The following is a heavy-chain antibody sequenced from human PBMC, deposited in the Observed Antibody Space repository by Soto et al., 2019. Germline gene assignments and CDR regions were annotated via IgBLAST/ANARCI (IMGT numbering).Heavy chain of an antibody. J-gene: IGHJ5*02. Sequence: ASVKVSCKASGYTFTGYYMHWVRQAPGQGLEWMGWINPNRGGTNYAQKFQGRVTMTRDTSISTAYMELSRLRSDDTAVYYCARGWNHYGDYVWFDPWGQGTLVTSPQ. V-gene: IGHV1-2*02. CDR1: GYTFTGYY. CDR3: ARGWNHYGDYVWFDP. CDR2: INPNRGGT. D-gene: IGHD4-17*01.